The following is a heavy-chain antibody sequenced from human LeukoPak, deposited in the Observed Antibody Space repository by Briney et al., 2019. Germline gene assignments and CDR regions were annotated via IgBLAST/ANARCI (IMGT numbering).Heavy chain of an antibody. CDR3: ARVEGAVHLWYFDL. CDR1: GGSFSGYY. D-gene: IGHD4/OR15-4a*01. V-gene: IGHV4-34*01. Sequence: SETLSLTCAVYGGSFSGYYWSWIRQPPGKGLEWIGEINHSGSTNYNPSLKSRVTISVDTSKNQFSLQLSSVTAADTAVYYCARVEGAVHLWYFDLWGRGNVVTVSS. J-gene: IGHJ2*01. CDR2: INHSGST.